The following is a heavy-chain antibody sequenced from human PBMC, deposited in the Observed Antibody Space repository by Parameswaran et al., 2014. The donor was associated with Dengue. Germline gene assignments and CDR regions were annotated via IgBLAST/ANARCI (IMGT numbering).Heavy chain of an antibody. V-gene: IGHV4-30-4*01. CDR2: IYYSGST. Sequence: WIRQPPGKGLEWIGYIYYSGSTYYNPSLKSRVTISVDTSKNQFSPKLSSVTAADTAVYYCARGAPSITMIVVAIDAFDIWGQGTMVTVSS. J-gene: IGHJ3*02. D-gene: IGHD3-22*01. CDR3: ARGAPSITMIVVAIDAFDI.